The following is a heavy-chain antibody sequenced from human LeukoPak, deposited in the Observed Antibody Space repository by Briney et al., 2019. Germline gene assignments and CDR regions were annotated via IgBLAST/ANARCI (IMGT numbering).Heavy chain of an antibody. CDR2: IDYSGST. CDR3: ARVGDGYNLPYGMDV. Sequence: SETLSLTCTVSGGSISTYYWSWIRQPPGKGLGWIGYIDYSGSTNYNPSLKSRVTISVDTSKNQFSLKLSSVTAADTAVYYCARVGDGYNLPYGMDVWGQGTTVTVSS. CDR1: GGSISTYY. J-gene: IGHJ6*02. D-gene: IGHD5-24*01. V-gene: IGHV4-59*01.